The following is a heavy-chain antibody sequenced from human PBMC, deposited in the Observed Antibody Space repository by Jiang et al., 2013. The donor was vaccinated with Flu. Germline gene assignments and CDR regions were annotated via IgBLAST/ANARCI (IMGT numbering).Heavy chain of an antibody. J-gene: IGHJ4*02. CDR2: ISWNSGSI. CDR3: AKDKVGLVGGFDY. V-gene: IGHV3-9*01. CDR1: GFTFDDYA. D-gene: IGHD6-19*01. Sequence: QLVESGGGLVQPGRSLRLSCAASGFTFDDYAMHWVRQAPGKGLEWVSGISWNSGSIGYADSVKGRFTISRDNAKNSLYLQMNSLRAEDTALYYCAKDKVGLVGGFDYWGQGTLVTVSS.